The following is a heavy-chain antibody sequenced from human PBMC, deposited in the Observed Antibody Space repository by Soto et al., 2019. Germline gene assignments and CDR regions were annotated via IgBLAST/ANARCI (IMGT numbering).Heavy chain of an antibody. CDR1: GVTIINYY. CDR2: IHYSGST. D-gene: IGHD6-19*01. J-gene: IGHJ4*02. V-gene: IGHV4-59*01. CDR3: ARPRVMAVAGGAFDS. Sequence: SETLSLTCTFSGVTIINYYWSWIRQPPGKGLEWIGYIHYSGSTKYNPSLKSRVTISVDTSKNQFSLKLSSVTAADTAMYYCARPRVMAVAGGAFDSWGQGTLVTVSS.